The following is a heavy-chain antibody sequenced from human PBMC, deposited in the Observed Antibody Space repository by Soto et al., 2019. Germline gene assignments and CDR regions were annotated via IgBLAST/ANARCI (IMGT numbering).Heavy chain of an antibody. Sequence: QVQLVQSGAEVKKPGSSVKVSCKASGGTSSSYAISWVRQAPGQGLEWMGGIIPIFGTPDYAQKFQGRVTITADESTSTAYMDLSSLRSEDTAVFYCASQPGGYNDRIDYWGQGTLVAVSS. CDR1: GGTSSSYA. CDR2: IIPIFGTP. V-gene: IGHV1-69*12. J-gene: IGHJ4*02. D-gene: IGHD3-16*01. CDR3: ASQPGGYNDRIDY.